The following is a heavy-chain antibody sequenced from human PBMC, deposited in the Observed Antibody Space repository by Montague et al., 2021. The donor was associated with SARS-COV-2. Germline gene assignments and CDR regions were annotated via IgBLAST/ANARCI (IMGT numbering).Heavy chain of an antibody. J-gene: IGHJ3*01. CDR2: LNYGGNA. CDR3: ARPGGFSGKAIVAFDV. Sequence: SETLSLTRTVSGASISRSSYYWGWIRQPPGKELEWIGSLNYGGNAYYXPSLMSRVTMSVDTSKNQFSLRLDSVTAADTAVYYCARPGGFSGKAIVAFDVWGQGTVVTVSS. CDR1: GASISRSSYY. D-gene: IGHD6-25*01. V-gene: IGHV4-39*01.